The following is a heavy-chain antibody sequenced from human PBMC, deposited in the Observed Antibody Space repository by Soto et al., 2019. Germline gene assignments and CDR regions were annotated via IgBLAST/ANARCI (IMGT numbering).Heavy chain of an antibody. CDR3: EIALLCFLHWFDP. D-gene: IGHD2-21*01. CDR1: GASVNSYHCY. V-gene: IGHV4-61*03. J-gene: IGHJ5*02. Sequence: SETLSLTCTVSGASVNSYHCYWCWIRQHAGKGLEWIGYVYYRGSSHYHHTLNSRATISLDTYKNHSSLKMDSMASAESAFYYCEIALLCFLHWFDPWGQGTLVTVSS. CDR2: VYYRGSS.